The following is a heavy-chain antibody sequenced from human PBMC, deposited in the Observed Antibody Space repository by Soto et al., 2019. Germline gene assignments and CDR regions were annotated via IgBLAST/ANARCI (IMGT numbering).Heavy chain of an antibody. CDR1: GFTFSGYE. D-gene: IGHD3-3*01. Sequence: PGGSLRLSCAASGFTFSGYEMNWVRQAPGKGLEWISYISGSGTTIYYADSVKGRFTISRDNAKKSLYLQMNSLRAEDTAVYYCAREVTVFGVIIPTTMDVWGQGTTVTVSS. V-gene: IGHV3-48*03. CDR3: AREVTVFGVIIPTTMDV. CDR2: ISGSGTTI. J-gene: IGHJ6*02.